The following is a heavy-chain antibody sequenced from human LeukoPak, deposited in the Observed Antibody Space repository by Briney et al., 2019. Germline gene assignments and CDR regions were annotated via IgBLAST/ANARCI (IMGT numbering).Heavy chain of an antibody. V-gene: IGHV1-69*04. Sequence: GSSVKVSCKASGGTFGNYAISWVRQAPGQGLEWKGRIIPILNIANYTQKFQGRVTITADKSTNTAYMELSSLRSEDTAVYYCASPLCSTSTCYNGYYYYDMDVWGQGTTVTVSS. J-gene: IGHJ6*02. CDR2: IIPILNIA. CDR3: ASPLCSTSTCYNGYYYYDMDV. D-gene: IGHD2-2*02. CDR1: GGTFGNYA.